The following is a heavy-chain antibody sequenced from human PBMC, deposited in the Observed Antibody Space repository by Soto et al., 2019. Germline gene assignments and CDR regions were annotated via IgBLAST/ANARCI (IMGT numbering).Heavy chain of an antibody. CDR1: GGSVRSNY. D-gene: IGHD3-22*01. Sequence: SETLSLTCTVSGGSVRSNYWSWIRQPPGKGLEYIGYIYYSGSTNYNPSLRSRVTISLDTSKNQFSLRLSSMTAADTAVYYCGRPSYDRTGYHGAFDVWGQGTMVT. CDR2: IYYSGST. CDR3: GRPSYDRTGYHGAFDV. J-gene: IGHJ3*01. V-gene: IGHV4-59*08.